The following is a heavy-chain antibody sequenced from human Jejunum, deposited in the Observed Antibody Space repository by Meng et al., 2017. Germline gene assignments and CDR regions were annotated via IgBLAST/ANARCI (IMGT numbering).Heavy chain of an antibody. D-gene: IGHD3-10*01. CDR1: GFPFGAYS. J-gene: IGHJ4*02. Sequence: GGSLRLSCAASGFPFGAYSMSWFRQAPGKGLEWVAFIRIIPYGGTTEYAASVKGRFTISRDDYEAIAYLQMSSLKTEDTAVYYCAREKGTVTRIRGDVDYWGQGTLVTVSS. V-gene: IGHV3-49*03. CDR2: IRIIPYGGTT. CDR3: AREKGTVTRIRGDVDY.